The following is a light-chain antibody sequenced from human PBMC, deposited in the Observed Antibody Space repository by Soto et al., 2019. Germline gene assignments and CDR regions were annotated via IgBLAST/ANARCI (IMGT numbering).Light chain of an antibody. CDR3: CSYAGSSRV. CDR1: SSDVGSYNL. J-gene: IGLJ2*01. Sequence: QSVLTQPASVSGSPGQSITISCTGTSSDVGSYNLVSWYQQHPGKAPKLMIYEGSKRPSGVSNRFSGSKSGNTASLTISGIQAEDAADYYCCSYAGSSRVFGGGTKLTVL. V-gene: IGLV2-23*01. CDR2: EGS.